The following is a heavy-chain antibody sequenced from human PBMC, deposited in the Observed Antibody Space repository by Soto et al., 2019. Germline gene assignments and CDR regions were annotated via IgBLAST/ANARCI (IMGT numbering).Heavy chain of an antibody. CDR1: GFTFSNYA. D-gene: IGHD6-13*01. J-gene: IGHJ5*02. CDR3: AKGGDSSSWKNWFDP. Sequence: VQLLESGGGLVQPGGSLRLSCAASGFTFSNYAMTWVRQAPGKGLEWVSGISGSGSSIYYADSVKGRFTISRDNSKNTLYLQMNSPRPEDTAVYYCAKGGDSSSWKNWFDPWGQGTLVTVSS. CDR2: ISGSGSSI. V-gene: IGHV3-23*01.